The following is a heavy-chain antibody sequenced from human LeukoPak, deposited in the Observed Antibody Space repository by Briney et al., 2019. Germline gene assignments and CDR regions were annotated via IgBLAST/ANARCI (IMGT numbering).Heavy chain of an antibody. CDR3: TTVSFDRLYYYYYYMDV. V-gene: IGHV3-15*01. D-gene: IGHD2-15*01. CDR2: IKSKTDGGTT. Sequence: PGGSLRLSCAASGFTFSNAWMSWVRQAPGKGLEWVGRIKSKTDGGTTDYAAPVKGRFTISRDDSKNALYLQMNSLKTEDTAVYYCTTVSFDRLYYYYYYMDVWGKGTTVTVSS. CDR1: GFTFSNAW. J-gene: IGHJ6*03.